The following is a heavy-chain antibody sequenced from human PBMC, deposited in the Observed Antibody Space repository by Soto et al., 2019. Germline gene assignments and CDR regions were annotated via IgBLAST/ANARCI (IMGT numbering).Heavy chain of an antibody. CDR3: ARAGCSGGSCWEGNWFDP. D-gene: IGHD2-15*01. J-gene: IGHJ5*02. CDR1: GGSISSGGYS. Sequence: PSETLSLTCAVSGGSISSGGYSWSWIRQPPGKGLEWIGYIYHSGSTYYNPSLKSRVTISVDRSKNQFSLKLSSVTAADTAVYYCARAGCSGGSCWEGNWFDPWGQGTLVTVSS. CDR2: IYHSGST. V-gene: IGHV4-30-2*01.